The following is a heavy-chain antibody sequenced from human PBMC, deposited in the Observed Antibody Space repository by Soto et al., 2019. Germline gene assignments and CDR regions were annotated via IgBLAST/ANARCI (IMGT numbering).Heavy chain of an antibody. V-gene: IGHV3-74*01. J-gene: IGHJ4*02. CDR1: GFSFSIFW. Sequence: EVQLVESGGDLVQPGGSLRLSCAASGFSFSIFWMHWVRQAPGKGLVWGSSINGGGSSADYADSVKGRFTFSRDNAKNTVYLQMNSLRAEDTAVYYCTRGGGYSGYDPFDYWGQGTLVTVSS. CDR3: TRGGGYSGYDPFDY. CDR2: INGGGSSA. D-gene: IGHD5-12*01.